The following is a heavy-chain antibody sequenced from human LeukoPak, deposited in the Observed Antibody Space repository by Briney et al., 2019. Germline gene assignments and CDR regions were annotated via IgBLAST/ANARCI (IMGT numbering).Heavy chain of an antibody. CDR3: ARGQWELLNHFDY. V-gene: IGHV1-8*03. CDR1: GYTFTNYD. J-gene: IGHJ4*02. D-gene: IGHD1-26*01. CDR2: MNPNSGNT. Sequence: ASVKVSCKASGYTFTNYDINWVRQATGQGLEWMGYMNPNSGNTGYAQKFQDRVTITSDTSISTAYMELSSLRSDDTAVYYCARGQWELLNHFDYWGQGTLVTVSS.